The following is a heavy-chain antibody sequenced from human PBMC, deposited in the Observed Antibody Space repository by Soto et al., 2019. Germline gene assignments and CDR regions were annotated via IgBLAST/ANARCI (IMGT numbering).Heavy chain of an antibody. CDR3: ASGIKYGDYSSGFDP. CDR2: INPNSGNT. V-gene: IGHV1-8*01. D-gene: IGHD4-17*01. CDR1: GYIFTNYD. J-gene: IGHJ5*02. Sequence: QVQLVQSGAEVKKPGASVKVSCKASGYIFTNYDINWVRQATGQGLEYLGWINPNSGNTGSVQKFQCRVTMTRNTSINTAYMELNSLRYEDTAVYYCASGIKYGDYSSGFDPWGQGTLVTVSS.